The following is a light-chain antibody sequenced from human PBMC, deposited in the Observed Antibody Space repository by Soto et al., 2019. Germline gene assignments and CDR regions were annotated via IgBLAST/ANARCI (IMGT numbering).Light chain of an antibody. CDR1: QSVSSNF. V-gene: IGKV3-20*01. CDR3: HQYGSSPRT. J-gene: IGKJ1*01. CDR2: GAS. Sequence: EIVLTQSPGTLYLSPGDRATLSCRASQSVSSNFLAWYQQKPGQAPRLLIYGASIRATGIPDRFSGSGSGTDFTLTIRRLEHEDFAMYFCHQYGSSPRTFGQGTKVEIK.